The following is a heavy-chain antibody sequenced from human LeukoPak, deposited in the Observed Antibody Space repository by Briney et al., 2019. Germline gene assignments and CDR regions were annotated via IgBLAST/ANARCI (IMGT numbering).Heavy chain of an antibody. CDR3: AKSGGQ. Sequence: GGSLRLSCAASGFTFSSYSMNWVRQAPGKGLEWVSTISTGGGSTYYADSVKGRLTISRDNSKSTLYLQINGLRGDGTAVYYCAKSGGQWGQGTLVTVSS. V-gene: IGHV3-23*01. CDR1: GFTFSSYS. CDR2: ISTGGGST. D-gene: IGHD2-15*01. J-gene: IGHJ4*02.